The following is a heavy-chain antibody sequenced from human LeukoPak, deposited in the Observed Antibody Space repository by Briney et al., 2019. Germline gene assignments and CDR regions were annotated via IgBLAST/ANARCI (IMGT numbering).Heavy chain of an antibody. V-gene: IGHV3-49*03. CDR2: IRSQTYGGTT. J-gene: IGHJ4*02. Sequence: GGSLRLSCTASGFTFGDYAMSWFRQAPGKGLGWVGFIRSQTYGGTTEYAASVKGRFTISRDDSKSIAYLQMNSLKTEDTAVYYCTSSAMPLAFDYWGQGTLVTVSS. D-gene: IGHD2-2*01. CDR1: GFTFGDYA. CDR3: TSSAMPLAFDY.